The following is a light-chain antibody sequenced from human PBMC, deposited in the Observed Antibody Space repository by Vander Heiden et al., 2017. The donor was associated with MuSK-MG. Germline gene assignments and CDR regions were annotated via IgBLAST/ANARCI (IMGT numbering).Light chain of an antibody. V-gene: IGLV2-14*03. CDR1: SSDVGGYNY. CDR3: TSYSRSGTVV. J-gene: IGLJ2*01. CDR2: DVT. Sequence: PARSITLSCTGTSSDVGGYNYVSWYQQHPGKAPKLMIYDVTNRPSGVSSRFSGSKSGNTASLTISGLQVEDEANFYCTSYSRSGTVVFGGGTKLTVL.